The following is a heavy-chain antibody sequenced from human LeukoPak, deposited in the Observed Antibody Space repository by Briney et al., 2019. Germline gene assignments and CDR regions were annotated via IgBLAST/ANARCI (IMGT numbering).Heavy chain of an antibody. V-gene: IGHV3-30*03. D-gene: IGHD1-26*01. J-gene: IGHJ4*02. CDR3: ARDSTTRYYFDY. CDR1: GFTFTTYG. Sequence: GGSLRLSCAASGFTFTTYGMHWVRQAPGKGLEWVAVISYDGSNKYYADSVKGRFTISRDNSKNTLYLQMNSLRAEDTAVYYCARDSTTRYYFDYWGQGTLVTVSS. CDR2: ISYDGSNK.